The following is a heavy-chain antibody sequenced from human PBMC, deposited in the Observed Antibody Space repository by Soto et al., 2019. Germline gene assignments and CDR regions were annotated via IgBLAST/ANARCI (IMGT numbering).Heavy chain of an antibody. CDR2: INPSGGST. CDR3: ARAAGYDYIWGSYRPTGFDY. D-gene: IGHD3-16*02. J-gene: IGHJ4*02. CDR1: GYTFTSYY. V-gene: IGHV1-46*03. Sequence: ASVKVSCKASGYTFTSYYMHWVRQAPGQGLEWMGIINPSGGSTSYAQKFQGRVTMTRDTSTSTVYMELSSLRSEDTAVYYCARAAGYDYIWGSYRPTGFDYWGQGTLVTVSS.